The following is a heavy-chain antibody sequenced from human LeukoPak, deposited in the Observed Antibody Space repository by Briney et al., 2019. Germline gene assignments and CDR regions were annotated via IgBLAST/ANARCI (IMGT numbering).Heavy chain of an antibody. Sequence: PSETLSLTCTVSNDSISSGSHYWNWIRQPAGKGLEWIGRIYAGGRSNYNPSLRSRVTISVDTSKNQFSLKLSSVTAADTAVYYCARGGSDTPPGYYGMDVWGQGTTVTVSS. CDR2: IYAGGRS. J-gene: IGHJ6*02. D-gene: IGHD3-10*01. CDR3: ARGGSDTPPGYYGMDV. V-gene: IGHV4-61*02. CDR1: NDSISSGSHY.